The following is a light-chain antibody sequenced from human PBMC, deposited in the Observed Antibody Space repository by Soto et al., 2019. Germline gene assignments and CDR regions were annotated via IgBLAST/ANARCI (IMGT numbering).Light chain of an antibody. V-gene: IGKV3D-20*01. CDR3: QQYVSSPT. J-gene: IGKJ5*01. Sequence: EIVLTQSPATLSLSPGERATLSCGASQSVSSSYLDWYQQKPGLAPRLLIYDASYRATGIPDRFSGSGSGTDFTLTISRLEPEDFAVYYCQQYVSSPTFGQGTRLEIK. CDR1: QSVSSSY. CDR2: DAS.